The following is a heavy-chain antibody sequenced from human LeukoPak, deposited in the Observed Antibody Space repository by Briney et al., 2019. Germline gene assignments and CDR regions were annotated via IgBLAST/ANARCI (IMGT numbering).Heavy chain of an antibody. CDR2: ITNGGSTI. CDR1: GFTFSDYN. J-gene: IGHJ6*02. D-gene: IGHD3-9*01. V-gene: IGHV3-11*01. CDR3: ARSIGLTGGGVDV. Sequence: EPGGSLRLSCAASGFTFSDYNMNWVRQAPGKGLEWVSYITNGGSTIHHADSVKGRFTIPRDNAKKTLYLQMNSLRAEDTAVYYCARSIGLTGGGVDVWGQGTTVTVSS.